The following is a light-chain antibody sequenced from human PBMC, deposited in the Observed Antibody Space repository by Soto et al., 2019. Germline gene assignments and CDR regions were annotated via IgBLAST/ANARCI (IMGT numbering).Light chain of an antibody. Sequence: QSVLTQSPSASGTPGQRVTISCSGSSSNIGSNYVYWYQQLPGTAPKLLIYRNNQRPSGVPDRFSGSKSGTSASLAISGLRSGDEADYYCAAWDDSLSGVVFGGGTKLTVL. CDR3: AAWDDSLSGVV. J-gene: IGLJ2*01. V-gene: IGLV1-47*01. CDR2: RNN. CDR1: SSNIGSNY.